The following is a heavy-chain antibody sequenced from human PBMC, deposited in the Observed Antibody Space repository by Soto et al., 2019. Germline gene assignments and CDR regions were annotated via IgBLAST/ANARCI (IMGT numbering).Heavy chain of an antibody. D-gene: IGHD3-3*01. CDR2: IKQDGSEK. CDR1: GFTFSRYW. Sequence: EVQLVESGGGLVQPGGSLRLSCAASGFTFSRYWMSWVRQAPGKGLEWVANIKQDGSEKYYVDSVKGRFTISRDNAKNSLYLQMNSLRAEDTAVYYCARDSGDYDFWSGYSSALDIWGQGTMVTVSS. V-gene: IGHV3-7*05. J-gene: IGHJ3*02. CDR3: ARDSGDYDFWSGYSSALDI.